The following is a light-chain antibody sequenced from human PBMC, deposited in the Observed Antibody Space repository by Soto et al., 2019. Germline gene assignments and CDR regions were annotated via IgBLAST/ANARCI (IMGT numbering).Light chain of an antibody. CDR2: NNN. J-gene: IGLJ1*01. CDR1: SCNIEPNT. Sequence: QSVLTQPPSASGTPGQRVTISCSGSSCNIEPNTVSWYHQLPRTAPKLLIYNNNQRPSGVPDRFSGSKSGTSASLAISGLQSEDEADSYCAAWDDSLNGPRYVFGTGTKVTVL. V-gene: IGLV1-44*01. CDR3: AAWDDSLNGPRYV.